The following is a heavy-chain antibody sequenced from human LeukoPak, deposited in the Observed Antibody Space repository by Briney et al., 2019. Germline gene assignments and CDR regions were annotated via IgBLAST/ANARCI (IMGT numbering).Heavy chain of an antibody. Sequence: GGSLRLSCTPSGFPFSNYWMTGFRLPPGKGVEGVANIKQNGSEKDNVDSAGGLFTISSNTTKNSLYLQMDSLRAEDAAVYFCARDSSSYYSESSGSFQHWGQGTLVTVSS. CDR2: IKQNGSEK. V-gene: IGHV3-7*04. CDR1: GFPFSNYW. CDR3: ARDSSSYYSESSGSFQH. J-gene: IGHJ1*01. D-gene: IGHD3-22*01.